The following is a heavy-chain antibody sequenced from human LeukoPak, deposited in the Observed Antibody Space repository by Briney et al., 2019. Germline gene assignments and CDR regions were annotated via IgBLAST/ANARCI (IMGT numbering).Heavy chain of an antibody. J-gene: IGHJ5*02. CDR1: GGSISSSSYY. Sequence: SETLSLTCAVSGGSISSSSYYWGWIRQPPGKGLEWIGSIYYSGSTYYNPSLKSRVTISVDTSKNQFSLKLSSVTAADTAVYYCARDRIRGSIPAWSQGTLSPSPQ. V-gene: IGHV4-39*07. D-gene: IGHD2-2*01. CDR3: ARDRIRGSIPA. CDR2: IYYSGST.